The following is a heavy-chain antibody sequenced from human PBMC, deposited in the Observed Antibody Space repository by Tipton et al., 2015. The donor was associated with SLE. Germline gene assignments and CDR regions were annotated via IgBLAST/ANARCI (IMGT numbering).Heavy chain of an antibody. J-gene: IGHJ4*02. CDR2: INHSGST. CDR1: GGSFSGYH. CDR3: ARVRLSPFLFDY. Sequence: LRLSCAVYGGSFSGYHWSWIRQPPGKGLEWIGEINHSGSTNYNPSLKSRVTISVDTSKNQFSLKLSSVTAADTAVYYCARVRLSPFLFDYWGQGTLVTVSS. D-gene: IGHD1-1*01. V-gene: IGHV4-34*01.